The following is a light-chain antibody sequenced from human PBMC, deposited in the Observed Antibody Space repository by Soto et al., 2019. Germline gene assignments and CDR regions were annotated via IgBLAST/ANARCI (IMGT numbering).Light chain of an antibody. Sequence: QLVLTQPPSASGTPGQRVTISCSGSSSNIGSNHVYWYQQFPGTAPKLLIDRNNQRPSGVPDRFSGSKSGTSASLAISGLRSEDEADYYCAAWDDSLSGRWVFGGGTKLTVL. CDR1: SSNIGSNH. J-gene: IGLJ3*02. V-gene: IGLV1-47*01. CDR2: RNN. CDR3: AAWDDSLSGRWV.